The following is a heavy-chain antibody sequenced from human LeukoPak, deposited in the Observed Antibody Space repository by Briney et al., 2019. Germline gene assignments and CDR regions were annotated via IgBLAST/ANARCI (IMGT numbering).Heavy chain of an antibody. Sequence: PGGSLRLSCAASGFTFSSYSMNWVRQAPGKGLEWVSSISSSSSYIYYADSVKGRFTISRDNAKNSLYLQMNSLRAEDTAVYYCSVEDIVVVVAATNWFDPWGQEPWSPSPQ. CDR2: ISSSSSYI. J-gene: IGHJ5*02. V-gene: IGHV3-21*01. CDR1: GFTFSSYS. CDR3: SVEDIVVVVAATNWFDP. D-gene: IGHD2-15*01.